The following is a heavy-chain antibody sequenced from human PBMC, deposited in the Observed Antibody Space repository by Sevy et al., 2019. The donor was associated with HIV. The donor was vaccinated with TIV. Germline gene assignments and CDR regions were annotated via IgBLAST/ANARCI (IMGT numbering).Heavy chain of an antibody. CDR1: GFTFNNYY. J-gene: IGHJ4*01. Sequence: GGSLRLCCAASGFTFNNYYMNWVRQAPGKGLEWVSSISSSSTYIYYADSVKGRFTISRDNAKNSLYLQMNSLRAEDTAVYYCARDGGCTSTSCLLYFDNWGQGTLVTVSS. CDR3: ARDGGCTSTSCLLYFDN. D-gene: IGHD2-2*01. CDR2: ISSSSTYI. V-gene: IGHV3-21*01.